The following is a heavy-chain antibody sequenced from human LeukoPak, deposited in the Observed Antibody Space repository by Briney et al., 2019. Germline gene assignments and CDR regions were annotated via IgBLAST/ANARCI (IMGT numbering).Heavy chain of an antibody. CDR3: ARVEWELPGLDY. Sequence: GGSLRFSCAASGFTFSSYAMSWVRQAPGKGLEWVSAISGSGGSTYYADSVKGRFTISRDNSKNTLYLQMNSLRAEDTAVYYCARVEWELPGLDYWGQGTLVTVSS. D-gene: IGHD1-26*01. CDR1: GFTFSSYA. J-gene: IGHJ4*02. V-gene: IGHV3-23*01. CDR2: ISGSGGST.